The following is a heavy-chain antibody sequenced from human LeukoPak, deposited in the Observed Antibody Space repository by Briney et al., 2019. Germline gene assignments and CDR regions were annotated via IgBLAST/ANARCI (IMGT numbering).Heavy chain of an antibody. Sequence: PSETLSLTCAVSGDSISSSNWWSWVRQPPGKGLEWIGEIYHSGSTYYNPSLKSRVTISVDTSKNQFSLKLSSVTAADTAVYYCARRRALYDILTGYRQLRAYFDYWGQGTLVTVSS. CDR3: ARRRALYDILTGYRQLRAYFDY. CDR1: GDSISSSNW. V-gene: IGHV4-4*02. CDR2: IYHSGST. J-gene: IGHJ4*02. D-gene: IGHD3-9*01.